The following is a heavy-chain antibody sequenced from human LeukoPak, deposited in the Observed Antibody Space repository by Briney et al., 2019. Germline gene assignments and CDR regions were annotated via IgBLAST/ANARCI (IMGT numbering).Heavy chain of an antibody. CDR2: MNPNSGNT. Sequence: ASVKVSCKASGYTFTSYDINWLRQATGQGLEWMGWMNPNSGNTGYAQKFQGRVTMTRNTSISTAYMELSSLRSEDTAVYYCAREAMTTVTTLPFDYWGQGTLVTVSS. D-gene: IGHD4-17*01. J-gene: IGHJ4*02. V-gene: IGHV1-8*01. CDR1: GYTFTSYD. CDR3: AREAMTTVTTLPFDY.